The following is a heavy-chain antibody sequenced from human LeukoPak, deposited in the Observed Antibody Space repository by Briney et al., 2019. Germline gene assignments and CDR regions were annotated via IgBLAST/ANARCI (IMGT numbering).Heavy chain of an antibody. CDR1: GGTFSSYA. Sequence: ASVRVSCEASGGTFSSYAMNWVRQAPGQGLEWMGGIIPIVGTTNYAQKLKGRVTITADDNTRPAYMALSSLRSDDTAVYYCAGRSVTLDYWGQGTLVTVSS. V-gene: IGHV1-69*13. J-gene: IGHJ4*02. D-gene: IGHD5-18*01. CDR3: AGRSVTLDY. CDR2: IIPIVGTT.